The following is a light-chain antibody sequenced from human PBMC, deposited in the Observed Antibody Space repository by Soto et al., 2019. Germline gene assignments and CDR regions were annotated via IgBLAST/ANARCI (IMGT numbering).Light chain of an antibody. CDR2: GAS. CDR1: QGIGNY. Sequence: DIQMTQSPSSLSASVGDRVTLACRASQGIGNYLAWFQQKPGKVPKLLIYGASTLQSGVQSRYSGSGSGTDFTLTISSLQPEDVATYYCQKYNSAPLTFGGGTKVEIK. CDR3: QKYNSAPLT. J-gene: IGKJ4*01. V-gene: IGKV1-27*01.